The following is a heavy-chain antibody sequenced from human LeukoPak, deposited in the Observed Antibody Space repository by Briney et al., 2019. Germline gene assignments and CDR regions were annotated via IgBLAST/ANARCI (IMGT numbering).Heavy chain of an antibody. J-gene: IGHJ3*02. CDR3: ARTYDFGRGPPGDAFDN. D-gene: IGHD3-3*01. CDR1: GFTFSSYA. CDR2: IDARSGIT. Sequence: GGSLRLSCAASGFTFSSYAMSWVRQAPGKGPEWVSYIDARSGITYYADSVQGRFTLSRDNARESVFLQMDSLRVDDTAVYYCARTYDFGRGPPGDAFDNWGPGTWVIVSS. V-gene: IGHV3-48*01.